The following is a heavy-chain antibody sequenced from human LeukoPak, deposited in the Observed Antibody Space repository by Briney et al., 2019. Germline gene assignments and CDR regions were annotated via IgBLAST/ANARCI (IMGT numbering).Heavy chain of an antibody. Sequence: PSETLSLTCTVSGGSISSSSYYWGWIRQPPGKGLEWIGSIHYSGSTNYNPSLKSRVTISVDTSKNQFSLKLSSVTAADTAVYYCARGSWYYGSGSYFYYYYYMDVWGKGTTVTISS. D-gene: IGHD3-10*01. J-gene: IGHJ6*03. CDR2: IHYSGST. CDR1: GGSISSSSYY. V-gene: IGHV4-39*07. CDR3: ARGSWYYGSGSYFYYYYYMDV.